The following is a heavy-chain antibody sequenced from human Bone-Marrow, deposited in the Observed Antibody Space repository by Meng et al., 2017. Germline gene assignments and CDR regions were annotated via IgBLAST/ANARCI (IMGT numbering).Heavy chain of an antibody. CDR3: AREHLMKRDGYNFAY. J-gene: IGHJ4*02. CDR1: GYTFTSYY. D-gene: IGHD5-24*01. CDR2: INPSGGST. V-gene: IGHV1-46*01. Sequence: ASVKVSCKASGYTFTSYYMHWVLQAPGQGLEWMGIINPSGGSTSYAQKFQGRVTMTRDTSTSTVYMELSSLRSEDTAVYYCAREHLMKRDGYNFAYWGQGTLVTVSS.